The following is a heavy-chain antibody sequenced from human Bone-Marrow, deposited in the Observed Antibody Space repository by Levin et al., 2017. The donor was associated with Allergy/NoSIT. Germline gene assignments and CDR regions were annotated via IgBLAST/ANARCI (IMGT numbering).Heavy chain of an antibody. CDR2: ISYSSTYI. D-gene: IGHD1-26*01. J-gene: IGHJ4*02. CDR1: GLTITTYC. Sequence: GESLKISCVASGLTITTYCMNWVRQAPVKGLEWVSSISYSSTYIYDADSVKGRFTISRDDAKNSLYLQMNSLRAEDTAVYYCSISTGIGNYYFDYWGPGTLVTVSS. V-gene: IGHV3-21*06. CDR3: SISTGIGNYYFDY.